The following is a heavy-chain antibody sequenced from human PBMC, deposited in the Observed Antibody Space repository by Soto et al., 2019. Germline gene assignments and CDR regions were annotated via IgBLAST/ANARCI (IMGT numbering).Heavy chain of an antibody. D-gene: IGHD3-3*01. CDR3: AKSDTYYDFWSGYYYFDY. J-gene: IGHJ4*02. Sequence: GGSLRLSCAASGFTFSSYAMSWVRQAPGKGLEWVSAISGSGGSTYYADSVKGRFTISRDNSKNTLYLQMNSLRAEDTAVYYCAKSDTYYDFWSGYYYFDYWGQGTLVTVSS. V-gene: IGHV3-23*01. CDR2: ISGSGGST. CDR1: GFTFSSYA.